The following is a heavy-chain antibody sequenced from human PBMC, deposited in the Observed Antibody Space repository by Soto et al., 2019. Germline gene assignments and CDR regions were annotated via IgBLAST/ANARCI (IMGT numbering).Heavy chain of an antibody. D-gene: IGHD4-17*01. CDR1: GFTFSDYH. CDR3: ARKGPYGDSSFDY. CDR2: ITSSSSDT. V-gene: IGHV3-11*06. Sequence: GGSLRLSCAASGFTFSDYHMSWIRQAPGKGLEWISYITSSSSDTHYADSVMGRFTIFRDNAKNSLFLQMNSLRAEDMALYYCARKGPYGDSSFDYWGQGTLVTVSS. J-gene: IGHJ4*02.